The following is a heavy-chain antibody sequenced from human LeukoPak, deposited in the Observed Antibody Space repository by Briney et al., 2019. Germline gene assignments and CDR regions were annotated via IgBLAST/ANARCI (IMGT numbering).Heavy chain of an antibody. V-gene: IGHV1-18*01. CDR1: GYTFTSYG. CDR2: ISAYNGNT. D-gene: IGHD1-26*01. J-gene: IGHJ6*03. Sequence: GASVKVSCKASGYTFTSYGISWVRQAPGQGLEWMGWISAYNGNTNYAQKLQGRVTMTTDTSTSTAYMELRSLRSDDTAVYYCARDQRGSYYYYYYYMDVWGKGTTVTVSS. CDR3: ARDQRGSYYYYYYYMDV.